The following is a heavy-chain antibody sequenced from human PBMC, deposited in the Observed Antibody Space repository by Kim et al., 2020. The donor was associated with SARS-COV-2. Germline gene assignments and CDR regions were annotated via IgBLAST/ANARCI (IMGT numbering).Heavy chain of an antibody. CDR2: ISSSSSTI. Sequence: GGSLRLSCAASGFTFSSYSMNWVRQAPGKGLEWVSYISSSSSTIYYADSVKGRFTISRDNAKNSLYLQMNSLRDEDTAVYYCARDRERTTGTTSPGIWGQGTMVTVSS. CDR3: ARDRERTTGTTSPGI. J-gene: IGHJ3*02. D-gene: IGHD1-1*01. V-gene: IGHV3-48*02. CDR1: GFTFSSYS.